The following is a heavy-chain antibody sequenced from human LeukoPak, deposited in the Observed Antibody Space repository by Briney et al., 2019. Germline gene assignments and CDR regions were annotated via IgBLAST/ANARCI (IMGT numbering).Heavy chain of an antibody. CDR2: IYYSGST. CDR3: AREAITMIVGGPAPAYDI. V-gene: IGHV4-59*01. J-gene: IGHJ3*02. D-gene: IGHD3-22*01. CDR1: GGSISSYY. Sequence: SETLSLTCTVSGGSISSYYWSWIRQPPGKGLEWIGYIYYSGSTNYNPSLKSRVTISVDTSKNQFSLKLSSVTAADTAVYYCAREAITMIVGGPAPAYDIWGQGTMVTVSS.